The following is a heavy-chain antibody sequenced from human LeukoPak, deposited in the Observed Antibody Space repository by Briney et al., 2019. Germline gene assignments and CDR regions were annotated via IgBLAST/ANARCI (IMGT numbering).Heavy chain of an antibody. J-gene: IGHJ4*02. D-gene: IGHD4-17*01. CDR3: ASSDYGESTLDY. V-gene: IGHV1-2*02. Sequence: ASVTVSLQASVYTFTDYYMHWVRQAPGQGLAGMGWINPNSGGTNYAQKFQGRVTMTRETSISTAYMELSRLRSDDTAVYYCASSDYGESTLDYWGQGTLVTVSS. CDR2: INPNSGGT. CDR1: VYTFTDYY.